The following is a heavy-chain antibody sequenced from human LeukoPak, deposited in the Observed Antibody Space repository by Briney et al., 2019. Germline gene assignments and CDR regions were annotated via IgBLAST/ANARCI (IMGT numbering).Heavy chain of an antibody. J-gene: IGHJ6*02. Sequence: ASVKLSCKASGYTFTSYDINWVRQATGQGLEWMGWMNPNSGNTGYAQKFQDRVTMTRNTSISTAYMELSSLRSEDTAVYYCARTYSSWYFPWADYYYYGMDVWGQGTTVTVSS. CDR3: ARTYSSWYFPWADYYYYGMDV. V-gene: IGHV1-8*01. CDR1: GYTFTSYD. CDR2: MNPNSGNT. D-gene: IGHD6-13*01.